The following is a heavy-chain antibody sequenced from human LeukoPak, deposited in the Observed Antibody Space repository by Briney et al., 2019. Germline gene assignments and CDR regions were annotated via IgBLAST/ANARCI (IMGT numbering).Heavy chain of an antibody. CDR1: GYTFTGYY. V-gene: IGHV1-2*02. J-gene: IGHJ6*03. CDR3: ARAGGSPVYMDV. Sequence: ASVKVSFKSSGYTFTGYYMHWVRQAPGQGLEWMGWINPNSGGTNYAQKFQGRVTMTRDTSISPAYMELSRLRSDGTAVEFCARAGGSPVYMDVWGTGTTVTVSS. CDR2: INPNSGGT. D-gene: IGHD2-15*01.